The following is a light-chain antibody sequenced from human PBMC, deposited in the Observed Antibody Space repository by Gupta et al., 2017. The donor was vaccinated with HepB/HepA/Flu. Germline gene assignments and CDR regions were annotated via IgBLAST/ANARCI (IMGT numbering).Light chain of an antibody. CDR3: QAWDSTTGV. V-gene: IGLV3-1*01. J-gene: IGLJ2*01. CDR1: KLGDKY. CDR2: QDS. Sequence: SYELTQPPSVSVSPGQTASITCSGDKLGDKYACWYQQKPGQSPVVVIYQDSKRPSGIPERFSGSISGNTATLTISGTQAMDEADYYCQAWDSTTGVLGGGTKLTVL.